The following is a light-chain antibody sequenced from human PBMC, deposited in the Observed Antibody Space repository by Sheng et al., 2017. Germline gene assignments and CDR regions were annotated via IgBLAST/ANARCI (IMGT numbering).Light chain of an antibody. CDR3: QAWDNITVI. J-gene: IGLJ2*01. V-gene: IGLV3-1*01. CDR1: NLAKKY. CDR2: KIS. Sequence: SYDLTQPPSVSVSPGQTANIACSGYNLAKKYSLLGISRSQASPLCWSSIKISTGPQGSLSRFSGSSSGNSATLTISGTQAMDEADYYCQAWDNITVIFGGGTTLTVL.